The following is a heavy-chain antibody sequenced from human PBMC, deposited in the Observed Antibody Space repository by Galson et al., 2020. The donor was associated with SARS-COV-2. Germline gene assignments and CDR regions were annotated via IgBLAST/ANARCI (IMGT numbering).Heavy chain of an antibody. CDR2: INYSGRT. V-gene: IGHV4-39*01. Sequence: SETLSLTCTVSSGSISSSSSYYWGWIRLPPGKGLEWIGSINYSGRTLYNPSLKSRVTMSVDTSKNQFSLRLASVTAADTAVYYCARHPDMDVWGKGTTVTVSS. CDR3: ARHPDMDV. J-gene: IGHJ6*03. CDR1: SGSISSSSSYY.